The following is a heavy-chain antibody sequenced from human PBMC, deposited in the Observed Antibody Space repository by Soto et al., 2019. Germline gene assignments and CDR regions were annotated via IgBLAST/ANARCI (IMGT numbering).Heavy chain of an antibody. CDR3: AKDRTGTGLGRYSYRPFSDY. CDR2: ISGSGGST. Sequence: GGSLRLSCAASGFTFSSYAMSWVRQAPGKGLEWVSAISGSGGSTYYADSVKGRFTISRDNSKNTLYLQMNSLRAEDTAVYYCAKDRTGTGLGRYSYRPFSDYWGQGTLVTVSS. D-gene: IGHD5-18*01. J-gene: IGHJ4*02. V-gene: IGHV3-23*01. CDR1: GFTFSSYA.